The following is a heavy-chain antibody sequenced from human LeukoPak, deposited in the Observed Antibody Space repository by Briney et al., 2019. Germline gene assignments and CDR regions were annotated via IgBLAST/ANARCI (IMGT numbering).Heavy chain of an antibody. CDR2: ISAYNGNT. CDR3: ASSYYDSSGYPFDY. Sequence: ASVTVSCKASGYTFTSYGISWVRQAPGQGLEWMGWISAYNGNTNYAQKLQGRVTMTTDTSTSTAYMELRSLRSDDTAVYYCASSYYDSSGYPFDYWGQGTLVTVSS. D-gene: IGHD3-22*01. CDR1: GYTFTSYG. J-gene: IGHJ4*02. V-gene: IGHV1-18*01.